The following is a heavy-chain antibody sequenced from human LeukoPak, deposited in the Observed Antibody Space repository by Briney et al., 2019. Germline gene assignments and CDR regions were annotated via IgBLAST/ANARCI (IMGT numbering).Heavy chain of an antibody. J-gene: IGHJ4*02. CDR2: ISWNSGSI. CDR1: GFTLDDYA. V-gene: IGHV3-9*01. D-gene: IGHD3-10*01. Sequence: PGGSLRLSCAASGFTLDDYAMHCVRQAPGKGLEWVSGISWNSGSIGYADSVKGRFTISRDNAKNSLCLQMNSLRAEDTAVYYCARGLSYGSGSYPYFFDYWGQGTLVTVSS. CDR3: ARGLSYGSGSYPYFFDY.